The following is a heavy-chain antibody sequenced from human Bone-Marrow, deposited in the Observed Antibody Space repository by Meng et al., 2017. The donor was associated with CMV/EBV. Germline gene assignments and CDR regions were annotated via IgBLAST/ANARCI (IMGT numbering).Heavy chain of an antibody. V-gene: IGHV5-51*01. CDR3: ARQAGTVVGATGYLDY. Sequence: GGSLRLSCKGSGYSFTSYWIGWVRQMPGKGLEWMGIIYPGDSDTRYSPSFQGQVTISADKSIITAYLQWSSLKASDTAMYYCARQAGTVVGATGYLDYWGQGTLVTISS. J-gene: IGHJ4*02. CDR2: IYPGDSDT. D-gene: IGHD1-26*01. CDR1: GYSFTSYW.